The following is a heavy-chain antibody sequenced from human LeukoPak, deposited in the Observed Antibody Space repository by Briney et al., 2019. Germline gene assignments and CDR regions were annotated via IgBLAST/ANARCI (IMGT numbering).Heavy chain of an antibody. CDR1: GESFSGYY. CDR2: ISHSGIT. Sequence: SETLSLTRGVQGESFSGYYWSWIRQPPGKGLEWIGEISHSGITNYSPSLQSRVTISVDTSKNRFSLKLTSVTAADTAVYYCAGGHFFLWSRGPYYWGQGSLVTVSS. V-gene: IGHV4-34*01. J-gene: IGHJ4*02. D-gene: IGHD3-3*02. CDR3: AGGHFFLWSRGPYY.